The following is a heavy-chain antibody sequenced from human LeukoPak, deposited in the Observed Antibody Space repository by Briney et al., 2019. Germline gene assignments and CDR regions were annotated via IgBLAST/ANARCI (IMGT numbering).Heavy chain of an antibody. D-gene: IGHD3-10*01. J-gene: IGHJ4*02. CDR2: INHSGST. V-gene: IGHV4-34*01. CDR3: ARSITMPLY. CDR1: GGSISSYY. Sequence: SETLSLTCTVSGGSISSYYWSWIRQPPGKGLEWIGEINHSGSTNYNPSLKSRVTISVDTSKNQFSLKLSSVTAADTAVYYCARSITMPLYWGQGTLVTVPS.